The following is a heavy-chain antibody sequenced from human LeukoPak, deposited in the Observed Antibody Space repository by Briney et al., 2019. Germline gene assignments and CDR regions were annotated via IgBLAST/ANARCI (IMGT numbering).Heavy chain of an antibody. J-gene: IGHJ4*02. V-gene: IGHV4-59*01. CDR1: GGSISSYY. CDR3: ASSGWYLLAFDY. Sequence: SETLSLTCTVSGGSISSYYWSWIRQPPGKGLEWIGYIYYSGSTNYNPSLKSRVTISVDTSKNQFSLKLSSVTAADTAVYYCASSGWYLLAFDYWGQGTLVTVSS. CDR2: IYYSGST. D-gene: IGHD6-19*01.